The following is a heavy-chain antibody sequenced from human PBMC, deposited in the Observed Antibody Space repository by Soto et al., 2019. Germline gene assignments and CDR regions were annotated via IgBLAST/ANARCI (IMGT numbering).Heavy chain of an antibody. CDR1: GGCSSSYD. V-gene: IGHV4-4*07. Sequence: SETLSVPCSVSGGCSSSYDRLRSRQPAGKRMEWMGRLYTSGSTNYNPSLKSRVTMSVDTSKNQFSLKLSSGTAADTAVYYCARELNYDFWSGYSLVYYYGMGVWGQRTTVTVSS. J-gene: IGHJ6*02. D-gene: IGHD3-3*01. CDR2: LYTSGST. CDR3: ARELNYDFWSGYSLVYYYGMGV.